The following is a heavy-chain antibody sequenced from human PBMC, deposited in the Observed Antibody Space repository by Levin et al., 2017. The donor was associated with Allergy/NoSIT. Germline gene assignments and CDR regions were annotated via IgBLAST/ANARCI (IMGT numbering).Heavy chain of an antibody. V-gene: IGHV4-39*07. CDR2: IHYSGST. CDR1: GGSISSNNYY. D-gene: IGHD3-10*01. CDR3: SRDHYNTFWFKS. Sequence: ASETLSLTCTVSGGSISSNNYYWGWIRQPPGKGLEWIATIHYSGSTYYNPSLKSRVTISVDTSKTQFSLKLSSVTAADTAMYYCSRDHYNTFWFKSWGQGTLVTVSS. J-gene: IGHJ5*01.